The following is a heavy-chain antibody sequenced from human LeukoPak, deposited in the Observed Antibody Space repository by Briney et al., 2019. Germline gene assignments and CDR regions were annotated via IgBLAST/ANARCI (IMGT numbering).Heavy chain of an antibody. CDR2: MNTNSGKT. J-gene: IGHJ4*02. CDR1: GYTFTSYD. Sequence: GASVKVSCKGSGYTFTSYDINWVRQATGQGKEWMGWMNTNSGKTGYAQKFQGRVTITRNTSISTAYMELSSLRSEDTAVYYCARGHRITMVRGVGPSGYYFDYWGQGTLVTVSS. D-gene: IGHD3-10*01. V-gene: IGHV1-8*03. CDR3: ARGHRITMVRGVGPSGYYFDY.